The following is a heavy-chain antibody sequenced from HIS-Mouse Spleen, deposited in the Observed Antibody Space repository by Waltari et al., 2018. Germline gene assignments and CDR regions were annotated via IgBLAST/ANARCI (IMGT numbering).Heavy chain of an antibody. CDR2: IYYSGST. D-gene: IGHD6-13*01. V-gene: IGHV4-39*07. CDR1: GGPISSSSYY. Sequence: QLQLQESGPGLVKPSETLSLTCTVSGGPISSSSYYWGWIRPPPGKGLGWIGSIYYSGSTYYNPSLKSRVTISVDTSKNQFSLKLSSVTAADTAVYYCAREIPYSSSWYDWYFDLWGRGTLVTVSS. CDR3: AREIPYSSSWYDWYFDL. J-gene: IGHJ2*01.